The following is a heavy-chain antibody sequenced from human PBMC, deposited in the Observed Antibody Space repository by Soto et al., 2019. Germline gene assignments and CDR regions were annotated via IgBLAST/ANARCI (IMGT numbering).Heavy chain of an antibody. CDR2: IYYSGST. CDR3: GRQPGHCGSTTCFGYYSVDV. CDR1: GGSISNSSYS. V-gene: IGHV4-39*01. Sequence: QLQLQESGPRLVKPSETLSLTCSVSGGSISNSSYSWGWIRQPPGKGLEWIGTIYYSGSTHYNPSLEGRVAISADTPNNQLSLRLSSVTAADTAVYYCGRQPGHCGSTTCFGYYSVDVWGQGTTVTVS. D-gene: IGHD2-2*01. J-gene: IGHJ6*02.